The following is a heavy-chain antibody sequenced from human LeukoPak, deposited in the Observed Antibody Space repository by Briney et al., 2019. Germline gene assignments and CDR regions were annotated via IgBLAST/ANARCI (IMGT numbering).Heavy chain of an antibody. Sequence: PSETLCLTCTVSGGSMSSYYWSWIRQPPGKGLGWIGYIYYSVSTNYNPSLKSRVTISVDTSKNQFSLKLSPVTAADTAVYYCARVGYDFWSGYYPDAFDIWGQGTMVTVSS. CDR1: GGSMSSYY. J-gene: IGHJ3*02. D-gene: IGHD3-3*01. V-gene: IGHV4-59*01. CDR2: IYYSVST. CDR3: ARVGYDFWSGYYPDAFDI.